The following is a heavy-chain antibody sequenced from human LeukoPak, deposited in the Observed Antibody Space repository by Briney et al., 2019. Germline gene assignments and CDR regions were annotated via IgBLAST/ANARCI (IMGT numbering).Heavy chain of an antibody. Sequence: ASVKVSCKASGGTFSSYAISWVRQAPGQGLEWMGGIIPTFGTANYAQKFQGRVTITADESTSTAYMELSSLRSEDTAVYYCARDDSSGYYRNWFDPWGQGTLVTVSS. J-gene: IGHJ5*02. V-gene: IGHV1-69*13. CDR3: ARDDSSGYYRNWFDP. CDR1: GGTFSSYA. D-gene: IGHD3-22*01. CDR2: IIPTFGTA.